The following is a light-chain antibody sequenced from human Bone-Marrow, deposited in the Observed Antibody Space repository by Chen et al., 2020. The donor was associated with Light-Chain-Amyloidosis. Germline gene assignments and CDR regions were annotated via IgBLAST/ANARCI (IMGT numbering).Light chain of an antibody. Sequence: SYELTQPPSVSVSPGQTASITCSGDKLGDRYTYWYQLKSGQSPVLVIYEDKKRPSGIPERFSSSNSGNTATLTISGTQPMDEADYYCQAWDSSTVIFGGGTKLTVL. CDR1: KLGDRY. CDR3: QAWDSSTVI. CDR2: EDK. V-gene: IGLV3-1*01. J-gene: IGLJ2*01.